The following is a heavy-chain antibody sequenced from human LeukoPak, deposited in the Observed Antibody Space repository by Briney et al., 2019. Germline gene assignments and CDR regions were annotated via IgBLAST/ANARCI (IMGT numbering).Heavy chain of an antibody. CDR1: GFTFSSNW. CDR3: AREVAVPDYYYYGMDV. V-gene: IGHV3-7*01. D-gene: IGHD6-19*01. Sequence: GGSLRLSCAASGFTFSSNWMSWVRQVPGKGLEWVANIKPDGSGTYYVDSVKGRFTISRDNAKNSLYLQMNNLRDEDTAVYYCAREVAVPDYYYYGMDVWGQGTTVIVSS. CDR2: IKPDGSGT. J-gene: IGHJ6*02.